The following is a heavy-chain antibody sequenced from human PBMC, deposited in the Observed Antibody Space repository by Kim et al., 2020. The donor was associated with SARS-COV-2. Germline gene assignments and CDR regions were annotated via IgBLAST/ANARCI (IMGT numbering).Heavy chain of an antibody. V-gene: IGHV3-30*18. CDR1: GFTFSSYG. D-gene: IGHD6-19*01. Sequence: GGSLRLSCAASGFTFSSYGMHWVRQAPGEGLEWVAVISYDGSNKYYADSVKGRFTISRDNSKNTLYLQMNSLRAEDTAVYYCAKGDYSSGWSTPDYWGQGTLVTVSS. CDR2: ISYDGSNK. J-gene: IGHJ4*02. CDR3: AKGDYSSGWSTPDY.